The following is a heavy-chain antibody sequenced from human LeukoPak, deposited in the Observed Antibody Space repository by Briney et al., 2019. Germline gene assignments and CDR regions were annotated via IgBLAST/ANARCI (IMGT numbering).Heavy chain of an antibody. Sequence: GGSLRLSCAASGFTFSSYAMHWVRQAPGKGLEWVAVISYDGSNKNYADSVKGRFTISRDNSKNTLYLQMNSLRAEDTAVYYCAREPYIAAAGTDYYYGMDVWGKGTTVTVSS. CDR1: GFTFSSYA. D-gene: IGHD6-13*01. J-gene: IGHJ6*04. CDR2: ISYDGSNK. V-gene: IGHV3-30*04. CDR3: AREPYIAAAGTDYYYGMDV.